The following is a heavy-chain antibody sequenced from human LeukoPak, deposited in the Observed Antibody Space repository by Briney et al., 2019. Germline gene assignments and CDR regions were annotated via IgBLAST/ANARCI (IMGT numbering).Heavy chain of an antibody. D-gene: IGHD1-26*01. CDR3: AKYRDFHYYGMDV. CDR1: GFIXXSYG. V-gene: IGHV3-30*18. CDR2: ISYDGGTK. J-gene: IGHJ6*02. Sequence: GGSLRLSCAASGFIXXSYGXXXVXXXPXXXXXXXAVISYDGGTKDYADSVRGRFTISRDNSMHTLYLQMNSLRPEDTAVYYCAKYRDFHYYGMDVWGQGTTVTVSS.